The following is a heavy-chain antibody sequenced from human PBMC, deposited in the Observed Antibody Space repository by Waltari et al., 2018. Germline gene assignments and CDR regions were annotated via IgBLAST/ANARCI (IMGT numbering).Heavy chain of an antibody. D-gene: IGHD2-21*02. CDR2: IYYSGST. J-gene: IGHJ3*02. CDR1: GGSISSYY. V-gene: IGHV4-59*01. CDR3: ARDSTEGDVDAVDI. Sequence: QVQLQESGPGLVKPSETLSLTCTVSGGSISSYYWSWIRQPPGKGLEWIGYIYYSGSTNYNPSLKSRVTISVDTSKNKFPRKLSSVTAADTAVYYCARDSTEGDVDAVDIWGQGTMVTVSS.